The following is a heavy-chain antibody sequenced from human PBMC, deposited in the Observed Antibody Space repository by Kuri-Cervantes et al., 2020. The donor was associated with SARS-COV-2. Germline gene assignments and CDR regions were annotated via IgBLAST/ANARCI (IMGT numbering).Heavy chain of an antibody. CDR3: ARGLSSVDCSGGSCYYFDY. V-gene: IGHV1-46*01. J-gene: IGHJ4*02. Sequence: ASVKVSCKASGYTFTSFYMHWVRQAPGQGLEWMGIINPSGGSTSYAQKFQGRVTMTRDTSTSTVYMELSSLRSEDTAVYYCARGLSSVDCSGGSCYYFDYWGQGTLVTVSS. CDR1: GYTFTSFY. CDR2: INPSGGST. D-gene: IGHD2-15*01.